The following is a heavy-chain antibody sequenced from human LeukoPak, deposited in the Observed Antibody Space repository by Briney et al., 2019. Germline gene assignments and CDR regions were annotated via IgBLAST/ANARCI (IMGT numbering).Heavy chain of an antibody. V-gene: IGHV4-30-2*01. D-gene: IGHD5-18*01. Sequence: PSETLSLTCAVSGGSINSGGYSWSWIRQPPGKGLEWTGEIYHSGSTNYNPSLKSRVTISVDKSKNQFSLKLSSVTAADTAVYYCARASIQLWLPHAGAFDYWGQGTLVTVSS. CDR1: GGSINSGGYS. J-gene: IGHJ4*02. CDR3: ARASIQLWLPHAGAFDY. CDR2: IYHSGST.